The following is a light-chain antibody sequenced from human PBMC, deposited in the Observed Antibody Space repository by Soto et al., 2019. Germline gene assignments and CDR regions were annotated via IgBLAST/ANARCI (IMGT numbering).Light chain of an antibody. J-gene: IGKJ4*01. CDR3: QQYNNWPLT. CDR1: QSVSSN. CDR2: GAF. V-gene: IGKV3-15*01. Sequence: EIGMTQSPATLSVSPGERATLSCRASQSVSSNLAWYQQKPGQAPRLLIYGAFTRATGIPARFSGSGSGTEFTLTISSLQSEDFAFYYCQQYNNWPLTFGGGTKVEIK.